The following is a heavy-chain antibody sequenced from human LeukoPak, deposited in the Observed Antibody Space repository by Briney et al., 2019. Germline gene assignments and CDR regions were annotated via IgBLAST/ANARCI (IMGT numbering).Heavy chain of an antibody. CDR3: ARAGYYGSGSYYHY. V-gene: IGHV4-59*01. CDR2: IYYSGST. CDR1: GGSISSYY. J-gene: IGHJ4*02. Sequence: PSETLSLTCIVSGGSISSYYWSWIRQPPGKGLEWIGYIYYSGSTNYNPSLKSRVTISVDTSKNQFSLKLSSVTAADTAVYYCARAGYYGSGSYYHYWGQGTLVTVSS. D-gene: IGHD3-10*01.